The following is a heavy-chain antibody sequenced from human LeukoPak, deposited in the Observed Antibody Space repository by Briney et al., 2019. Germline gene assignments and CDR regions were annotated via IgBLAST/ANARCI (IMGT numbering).Heavy chain of an antibody. D-gene: IGHD6-19*01. V-gene: IGHV1-2*02. CDR1: GYTFTRYY. CDR2: INPNSGGT. J-gene: IGHJ6*02. Sequence: ASVKVSCKASGYTFTRYYMHWVRQAPGQGLEWMGWINPNSGGTNYAQKLQGRVTMTTDTSTSTAYMELKSLRSDDTAVYYCARDKPPRKFSGWYGVGYYYGMDVWGQGTTVTVSS. CDR3: ARDKPPRKFSGWYGVGYYYGMDV.